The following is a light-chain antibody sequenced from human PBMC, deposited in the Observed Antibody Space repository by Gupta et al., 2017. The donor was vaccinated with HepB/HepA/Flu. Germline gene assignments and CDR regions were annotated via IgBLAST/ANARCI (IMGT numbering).Light chain of an antibody. CDR2: AAS. CDR3: QERDSTPFT. Sequence: DIQMTQSPSSLSASVGDRVTITCRASQSISLNWYQQKPGKAPKLLIYAASNLQSGVPSRFSGSGSGTDFTLTISRLQPEDFATYYCQERDSTPFTFGHGTKVDIK. CDR1: QSIS. V-gene: IGKV1-39*01. J-gene: IGKJ3*01.